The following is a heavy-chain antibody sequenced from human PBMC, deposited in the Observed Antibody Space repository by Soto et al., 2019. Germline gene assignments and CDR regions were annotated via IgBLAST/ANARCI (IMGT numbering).Heavy chain of an antibody. CDR3: AKDRSAVAGSYYYYMDV. J-gene: IGHJ6*03. V-gene: IGHV3-23*01. CDR1: VFTFSSYA. D-gene: IGHD6-19*01. Sequence: GGSLRLSCAASVFTFSSYAMSWVRQAPGKGLEWVSAISGSGGSTYYADSVKGRFTISRDNSKNTLYLQMNSLRAEDTAVYYCAKDRSAVAGSYYYYMDVWGKGTTVTVSS. CDR2: ISGSGGST.